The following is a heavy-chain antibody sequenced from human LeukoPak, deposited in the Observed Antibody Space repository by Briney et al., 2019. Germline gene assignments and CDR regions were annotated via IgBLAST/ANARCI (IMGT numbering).Heavy chain of an antibody. CDR1: GGSISSGDYY. D-gene: IGHD3-22*01. CDR3: ARAGFYYYDSSGFDLPWYFDL. V-gene: IGHV4-30-4*08. CDR2: IYYSGST. Sequence: SETLSLTCTVSGGSISSGDYYWSWIRQSPGKGLEWIGYIYYSGSTYYNPSLKSRVTISVDTSKNQFSLKLSSVTAADTAVYYCARAGFYYYDSSGFDLPWYFDLWGRGTLVTVSS. J-gene: IGHJ2*01.